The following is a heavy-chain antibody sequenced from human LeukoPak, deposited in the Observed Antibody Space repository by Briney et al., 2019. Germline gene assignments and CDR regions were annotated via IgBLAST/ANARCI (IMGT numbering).Heavy chain of an antibody. V-gene: IGHV3-21*01. D-gene: IGHD3-22*01. J-gene: IGHJ4*02. Sequence: GGSLRLSCAASGFTFSSYSMNWVRQAPGKGQEWVSSSSSSSSYIYYADSVKGRFTISRDNAKNSLYLQMSSLRAEDTAVYYCAREAYYYDSSGYYLDYWGQGTLVTVSS. CDR3: AREAYYYDSSGYYLDY. CDR2: SSSSSSYI. CDR1: GFTFSSYS.